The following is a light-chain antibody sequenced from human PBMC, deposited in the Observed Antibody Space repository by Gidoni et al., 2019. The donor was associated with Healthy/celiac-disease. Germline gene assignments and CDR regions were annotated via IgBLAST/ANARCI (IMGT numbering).Light chain of an antibody. V-gene: IGKV1-27*01. CDR1: QGISNY. Sequence: DIQMPQSPSSLSASVGDRVTITCRASQGISNYLAWYQQKPGKVPKLLIYAASTLQSGVPSRFGGSGSGTDFTLTISSLQPEDVATYYCQKYNSAPRTFGQGTKVEIK. J-gene: IGKJ1*01. CDR2: AAS. CDR3: QKYNSAPRT.